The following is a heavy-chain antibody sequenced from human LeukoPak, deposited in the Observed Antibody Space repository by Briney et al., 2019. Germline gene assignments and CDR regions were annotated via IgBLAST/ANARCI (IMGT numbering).Heavy chain of an antibody. D-gene: IGHD2-15*01. CDR2: IYHSGST. CDR3: ARRSEFDNTHYHYFDY. V-gene: IGHV4-39*01. Sequence: PSETLSLTCTVSGGFIDSRSYYWDWIRQAPGKGLEWIGTIYHSGSTEYNPSLKSRVAIFVDTSKNQFSLILHSVAAADTAVYYCARRSEFDNTHYHYFDYWGQGALVTVSS. J-gene: IGHJ4*02. CDR1: GGFIDSRSYY.